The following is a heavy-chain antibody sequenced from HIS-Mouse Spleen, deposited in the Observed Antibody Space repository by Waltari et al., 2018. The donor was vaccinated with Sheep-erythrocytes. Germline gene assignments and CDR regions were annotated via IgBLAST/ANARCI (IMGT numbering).Heavy chain of an antibody. J-gene: IGHJ3*02. CDR1: GFTFSSYS. Sequence: EVQLVESGGGLVKPGGSLRLSCAASGFTFSSYSMNWVRQAPGKGWGWVSSISSSSSYIYYADSVKGRFTISRDNAKNSLYLQMNSLRAEDTAVYYCARDSMGHDAFDIWGQGTMVTVSS. CDR2: ISSSSSYI. V-gene: IGHV3-21*01. CDR3: ARDSMGHDAFDI. D-gene: IGHD3-10*01.